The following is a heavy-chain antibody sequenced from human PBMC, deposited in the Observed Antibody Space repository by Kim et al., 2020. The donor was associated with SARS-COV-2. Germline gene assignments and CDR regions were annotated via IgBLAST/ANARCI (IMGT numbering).Heavy chain of an antibody. Sequence: GGSLRLSCAASGFTFSSYGMHWVRQAPGKGLEWVAVISYDGTNKYYADSVKGRFTISRDNSKNTLYLQMNSLRAEDTAVYYCAQSAAQLLYKGGLNFDYWGQGTLVTVSS. CDR2: ISYDGTNK. D-gene: IGHD2-2*02. J-gene: IGHJ4*02. V-gene: IGHV3-30*03. CDR1: GFTFSSYG. CDR3: AQSAAQLLYKGGLNFDY.